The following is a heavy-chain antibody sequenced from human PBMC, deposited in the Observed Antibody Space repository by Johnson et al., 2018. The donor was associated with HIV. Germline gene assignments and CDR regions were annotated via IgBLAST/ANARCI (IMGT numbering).Heavy chain of an antibody. J-gene: IGHJ3*02. CDR2: ISGSGGST. V-gene: IGHV3-23*04. CDR1: GFSFSDYY. Sequence: EVQLVESGGGWVKPGGSLRLSCAASGFSFSDYYMSWIRQAPGQGLEWVSAISGSGGSTYSVDSVKGRFTISRDNSKNTLYLQMDSLKTEDTAVYYCSSRPHGSGRPLDIWGQGTLVTVSS. D-gene: IGHD2-2*01. CDR3: SSRPHGSGRPLDI.